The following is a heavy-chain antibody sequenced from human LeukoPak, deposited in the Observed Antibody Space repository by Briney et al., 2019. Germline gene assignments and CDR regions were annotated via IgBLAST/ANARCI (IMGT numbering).Heavy chain of an antibody. V-gene: IGHV3-30-3*02. CDR1: GFTFSSYA. CDR2: ISYDGSNK. Sequence: PGSALRLSCAASGFTFSSYAMDWVRAAPGKGLERVAVISYDGSNKYYADTVKGRCTISRDNSKSTLFLQMNSLRAEDTAVYYCAKRGINWGPIDYWGQGTLVTVSS. CDR3: AKRGINWGPIDY. D-gene: IGHD7-27*01. J-gene: IGHJ4*02.